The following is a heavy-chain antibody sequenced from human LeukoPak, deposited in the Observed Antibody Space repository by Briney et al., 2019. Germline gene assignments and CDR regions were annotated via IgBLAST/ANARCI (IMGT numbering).Heavy chain of an antibody. Sequence: PSETLSLTCAVYGGSFSDYYWSWIRQPPGKGLEWIGEINHSGSTNYNPSLKSRVTISVDTSKNQFSLKLSSVTAADTAVYYCARGEWEIGLFFDYWGQGTLVTVSS. J-gene: IGHJ4*02. CDR1: GGSFSDYY. D-gene: IGHD1-26*01. CDR2: INHSGST. V-gene: IGHV4-34*01. CDR3: ARGEWEIGLFFDY.